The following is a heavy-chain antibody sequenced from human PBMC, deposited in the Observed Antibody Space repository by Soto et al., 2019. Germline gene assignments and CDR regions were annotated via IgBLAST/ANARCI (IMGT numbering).Heavy chain of an antibody. D-gene: IGHD3-3*01. Sequence: EVQLVESGGGLVKPGGSLRLSCAASGFTFSSYSMNWVRQSPGKGLEWVSSISSSSSYIYYADSVKCRFTISRDNAKNSLYLQMNSLRAEDTAVYYCARVYDFWSGFYFDYWGQGTLVTVSS. J-gene: IGHJ4*02. CDR2: ISSSSSYI. CDR1: GFTFSSYS. V-gene: IGHV3-21*01. CDR3: ARVYDFWSGFYFDY.